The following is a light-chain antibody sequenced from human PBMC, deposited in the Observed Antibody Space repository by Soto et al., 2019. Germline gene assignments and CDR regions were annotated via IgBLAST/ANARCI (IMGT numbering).Light chain of an antibody. J-gene: IGLJ1*01. V-gene: IGLV2-14*01. CDR1: TSDIGGYDY. Sequence: QSVLTQPASVPGSPGQSITISCTGTTSDIGGYDYVSWYQHHPGRPPKLLIFEVSDRPSGVSNRFSASKSGNTASLTISGLQTEDEADYFCSSSTTTSALVFGTGTKVTVL. CDR2: EVS. CDR3: SSSTTTSALV.